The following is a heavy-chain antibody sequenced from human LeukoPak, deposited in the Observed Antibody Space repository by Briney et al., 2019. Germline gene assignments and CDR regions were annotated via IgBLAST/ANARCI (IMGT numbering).Heavy chain of an antibody. D-gene: IGHD3-9*01. CDR2: IYHSGST. CDR3: ATHSGLRYFDWLLPFDY. Sequence: PSETLSLTCTVSGYSISSGYYWGWIRQPPGQGLEWIGSIYHSGSTYYNPSLKSRVTISVDTSKNQFSLELSSVTAADTAVYYCATHSGLRYFDWLLPFDYWGQGTLVTVSS. CDR1: GYSISSGYY. V-gene: IGHV4-38-2*02. J-gene: IGHJ4*02.